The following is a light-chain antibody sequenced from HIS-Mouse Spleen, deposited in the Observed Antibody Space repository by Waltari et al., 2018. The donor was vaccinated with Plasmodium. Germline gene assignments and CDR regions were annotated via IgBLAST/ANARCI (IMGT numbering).Light chain of an antibody. CDR1: AVPKQY. CDR3: QSADSSGTYRV. V-gene: IGLV3-25*03. CDR2: KDS. Sequence: SYELTQPPSVSVSPGQTARITCSGDAVPKQYDYWYQQKPGQAPVLGIYKDSERPSGIPERFSGSSSGTTVTSTISGVQAEDEADYYCQSADSSGTYRVFGGGTKLTVL. J-gene: IGLJ2*01.